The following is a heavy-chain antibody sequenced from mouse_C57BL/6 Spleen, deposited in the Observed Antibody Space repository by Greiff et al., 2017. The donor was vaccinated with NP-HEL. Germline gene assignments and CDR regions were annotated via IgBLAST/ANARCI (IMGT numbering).Heavy chain of an antibody. J-gene: IGHJ3*01. Sequence: VQLQQPGAELVKPGASVKVSCKASGYTFTSYCMHWVKQRPGQGLEWIGRIHPSDSDTNYNQKFKGKATLTVDKSSSTAYMQLSSLTPEDSAVYYCAIYYDYDHAWFAYWGQGTLVTVSA. CDR3: AIYYDYDHAWFAY. D-gene: IGHD2-4*01. CDR1: GYTFTSYC. CDR2: IHPSDSDT. V-gene: IGHV1-74*01.